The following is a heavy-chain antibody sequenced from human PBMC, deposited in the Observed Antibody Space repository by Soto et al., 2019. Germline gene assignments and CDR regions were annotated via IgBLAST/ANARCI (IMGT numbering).Heavy chain of an antibody. Sequence: ASVKVSCKASGYTFTSYGISWVRQAPGQGLEWMGWISAYNGNTNYAQKLQGRVTMTTDTSTSTAYMELRSLRSDDTAVYYCARSSNYPAAADYYFDYWGQGTLVTVSS. CDR1: GYTFTSYG. D-gene: IGHD6-13*01. V-gene: IGHV1-18*01. CDR2: ISAYNGNT. J-gene: IGHJ4*02. CDR3: ARSSNYPAAADYYFDY.